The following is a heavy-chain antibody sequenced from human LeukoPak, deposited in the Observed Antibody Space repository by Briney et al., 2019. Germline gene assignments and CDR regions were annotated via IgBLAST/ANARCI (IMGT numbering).Heavy chain of an antibody. CDR3: AKVPTLVDTESDP. J-gene: IGHJ5*02. D-gene: IGHD5-18*01. CDR2: ISGSGGST. Sequence: GGSLRLSCAASGFTFSGDAMSWVRQAPGKGLEWVSAISGSGGSTYYADSVKGRFTISRDNSKNTLYLQMNSLRAEDTAVYYCAKVPTLVDTESDPWGQGTLVTVSS. V-gene: IGHV3-23*01. CDR1: GFTFSGDA.